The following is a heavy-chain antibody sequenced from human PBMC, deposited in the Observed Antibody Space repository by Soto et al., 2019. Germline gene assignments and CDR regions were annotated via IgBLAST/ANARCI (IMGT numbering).Heavy chain of an antibody. Sequence: QDPGKGLEWVAVISYDGSNKYYADSVKGRFTISRDNSKNTLYLHINSLRDEESAVYSCAKEKDYDGSGPDDYYGMDVWGQGTSVTVSS. J-gene: IGHJ6*02. CDR3: AKEKDYDGSGPDDYYGMDV. CDR2: ISYDGSNK. V-gene: IGHV3-30*18. D-gene: IGHD3-10*01.